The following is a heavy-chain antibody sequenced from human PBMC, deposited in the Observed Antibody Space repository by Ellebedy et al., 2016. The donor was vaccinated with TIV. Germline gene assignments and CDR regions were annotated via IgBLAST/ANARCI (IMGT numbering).Heavy chain of an antibody. V-gene: IGHV1-69*04. CDR1: GGTLSRFG. Sequence: ASVKVSCKASGGTLSRFGMSWVRQAPGQGLEWMGRIIPLVGITNYAQNFQGRVTITADKSTSTAYMELSSLRSDDTGVYYCARAEDTAMVFDSWGQGTLVTVSS. D-gene: IGHD5-18*01. CDR3: ARAEDTAMVFDS. J-gene: IGHJ4*02. CDR2: IIPLVGIT.